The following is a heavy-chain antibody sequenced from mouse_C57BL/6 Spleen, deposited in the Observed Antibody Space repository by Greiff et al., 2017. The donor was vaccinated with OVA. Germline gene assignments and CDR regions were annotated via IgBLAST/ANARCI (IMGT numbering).Heavy chain of an antibody. CDR3: ARRENSNLPFAY. D-gene: IGHD2-5*01. V-gene: IGHV5-6*01. CDR2: ISSGGSYT. J-gene: IGHJ3*01. CDR1: GFTFSSYG. Sequence: EVQLQESGGDLVKPGGSLKLSCAASGFTFSSYGMSWVRQTPDKRLEWVATISSGGSYTYYPDSVKGRFTISRDNAKNTLYLQMSSLKSEDTAMYYCARRENSNLPFAYWGQGTLVTVSA.